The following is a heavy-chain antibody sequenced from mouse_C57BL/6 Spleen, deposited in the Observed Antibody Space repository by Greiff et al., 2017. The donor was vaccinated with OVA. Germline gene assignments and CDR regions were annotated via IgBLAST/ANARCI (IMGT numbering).Heavy chain of an antibody. V-gene: IGHV1-59*01. CDR1: GYTFTSSW. Sequence: QVQLQQPGAELVRPGTSVKLSCKASGYTFTSSWMHWVKQRPGQGLEWIGVIDPSDSYPNYNQKFKGKATLTVDTSSSTAYMQLSSLTSEDSAVYYCARDGGVCITTEVDPLDYWGKGTTLTVSS. CDR2: IDPSDSYP. CDR3: ARDGGVCITTEVDPLDY. D-gene: IGHD1-1*01. J-gene: IGHJ2*01.